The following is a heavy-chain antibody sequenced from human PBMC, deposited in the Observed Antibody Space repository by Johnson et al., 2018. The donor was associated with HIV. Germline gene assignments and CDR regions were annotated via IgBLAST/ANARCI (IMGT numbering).Heavy chain of an antibody. J-gene: IGHJ3*02. V-gene: IGHV3-7*01. CDR3: AKEVPVYSYGYYDAFDI. Sequence: EKLVESGGGVVQPGGSLRLSCAASGFTFSSYWMSWVRQAPGKGLEWVANIKQDGSEKYYVDSVKGRFTISRDNSKNTLDLQMNSLRAEDTAVYYCAKEVPVYSYGYYDAFDIWGQGTMVTVSS. CDR1: GFTFSSYW. CDR2: IKQDGSEK. D-gene: IGHD5-18*01.